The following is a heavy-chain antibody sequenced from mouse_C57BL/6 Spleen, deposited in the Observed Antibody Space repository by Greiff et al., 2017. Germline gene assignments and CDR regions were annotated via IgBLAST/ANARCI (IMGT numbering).Heavy chain of an antibody. Sequence: EVQLVESGGGLVKPGGSLKLSCAASGFPFSDYGMHWVRQAPEKGLEWVAYISSGSSTIYYADTVKGRFTSSRDNAKNTLFLQMTSLRSEDTAMYYCARPVLRRHYYAMDYWGQGTSVTGSS. CDR1: GFPFSDYG. CDR3: ARPVLRRHYYAMDY. V-gene: IGHV5-17*01. J-gene: IGHJ4*01. D-gene: IGHD1-1*01. CDR2: ISSGSSTI.